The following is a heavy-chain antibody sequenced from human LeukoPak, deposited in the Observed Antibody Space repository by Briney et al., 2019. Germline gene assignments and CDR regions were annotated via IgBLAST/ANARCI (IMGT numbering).Heavy chain of an antibody. J-gene: IGHJ6*03. Sequence: PGGSLRLSCAASGFTFDDYAMHWVRHAPGKGLEWVSLISGDGGNTYYADSVKGRFTISRDNSKTSLYLQMNSLRTEDTALYYCAKDIERYYDSRGYYSSYMDVWGKGTTVTVSS. CDR2: ISGDGGNT. D-gene: IGHD3-22*01. CDR1: GFTFDDYA. CDR3: AKDIERYYDSRGYYSSYMDV. V-gene: IGHV3-43*02.